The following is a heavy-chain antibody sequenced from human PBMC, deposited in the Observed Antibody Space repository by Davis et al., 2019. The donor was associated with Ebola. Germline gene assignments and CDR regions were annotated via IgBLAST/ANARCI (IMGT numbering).Heavy chain of an antibody. D-gene: IGHD2-15*01. CDR3: ARLENVAPSALGE. J-gene: IGHJ4*02. CDR2: ISPHSGGT. CDR1: GYTFSAYY. V-gene: IGHV1-2*02. Sequence: ASVKVSCKASGYTFSAYYIHWVRQAPGQGLEWMGWISPHSGGTNLAQKFQGRVTMTRDTSITTASMELSRLRSDDTAVYYCARLENVAPSALGEWGQGTLVTVSS.